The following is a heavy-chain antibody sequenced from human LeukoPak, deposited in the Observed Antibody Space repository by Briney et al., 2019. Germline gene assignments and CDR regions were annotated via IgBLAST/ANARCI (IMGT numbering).Heavy chain of an antibody. CDR3: ARGGFITFYDSSGFYGY. CDR2: INHSGST. Sequence: KPSETLSLTCAVYGGSFSGYYWSWIRQPPGKGLEWIGEINHSGSTNYNPSLKSRVTISVDTSKNQFSLKLSSVTAADTAVYYCARGGFITFYDSSGFYGYWGQGTLVTVSS. J-gene: IGHJ4*02. V-gene: IGHV4-34*01. D-gene: IGHD3-22*01. CDR1: GGSFSGYY.